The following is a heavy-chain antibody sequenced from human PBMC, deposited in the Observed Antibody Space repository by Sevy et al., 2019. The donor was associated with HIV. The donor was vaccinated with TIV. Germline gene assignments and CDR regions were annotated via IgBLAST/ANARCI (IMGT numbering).Heavy chain of an antibody. CDR1: NYTFTSYG. V-gene: IGHV1-18*01. Sequence: ASVKVSCKPSNYTFTSYGISWVRQAPGQGLEWMGWISAYSGDTNYAQNLQGRLTMTTDKSTSTAYMELRSLKSDDTAVYYCAREHLQTSVSSYGMDVWGQGTTVTVSS. CDR3: AREHLQTSVSSYGMDV. CDR2: ISAYSGDT. J-gene: IGHJ6*02.